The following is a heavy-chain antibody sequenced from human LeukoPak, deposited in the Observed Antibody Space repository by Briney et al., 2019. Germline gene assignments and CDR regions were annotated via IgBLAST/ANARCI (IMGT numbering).Heavy chain of an antibody. CDR2: IYYSGSA. Sequence: SETLSLTCTVSGGSISIGGYYWSWIRQHPGKGLEWIGYIYYSGSAYYAPSLRSRADLSVDTSNNQFSLKLSSVTAADTAVYYCARNRPWYFDLWGRGALVTVSS. CDR1: GGSISIGGYY. V-gene: IGHV4-31*03. CDR3: ARNRPWYFDL. J-gene: IGHJ2*01.